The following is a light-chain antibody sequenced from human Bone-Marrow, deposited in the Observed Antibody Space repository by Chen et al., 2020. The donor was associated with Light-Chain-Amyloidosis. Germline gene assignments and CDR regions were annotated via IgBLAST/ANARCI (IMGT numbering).Light chain of an antibody. CDR3: QSADSSGTYEGI. V-gene: IGLV3-25*03. CDR1: DLPTKY. Sequence: SYELTQPPSVSVSPGPTATITCSGDDLPTKYAYWYQQKPGQAPVLVIHRDTERPSGISERFSGSSSGTTATLTISGVQAEDEADYHCQSADSSGTYEGIFGGGTKLTVL. CDR2: RDT. J-gene: IGLJ2*01.